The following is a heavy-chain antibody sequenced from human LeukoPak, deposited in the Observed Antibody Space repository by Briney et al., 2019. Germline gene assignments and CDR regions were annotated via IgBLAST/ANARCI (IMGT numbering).Heavy chain of an antibody. CDR2: IWNDGSHP. CDR1: GFTFSDYG. V-gene: IGHV3-33*01. J-gene: IGHJ6*02. D-gene: IGHD3-10*01. Sequence: PGTPLRLSCAASGFTFSDYGIHWVRQAPGKGLEWTASIWNDGSHPYYADSVTGRITISRDNSKNTVYLLMNILRDEDTAVYYCARDRSYGSDKNGPHEVWGQGTTVIVSS. CDR3: ARDRSYGSDKNGPHEV.